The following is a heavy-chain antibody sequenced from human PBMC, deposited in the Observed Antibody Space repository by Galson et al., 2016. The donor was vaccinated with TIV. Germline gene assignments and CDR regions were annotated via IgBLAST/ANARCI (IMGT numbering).Heavy chain of an antibody. CDR2: MNPNSGNT. Sequence: CKASGYTFTSYDINWVRQATGQGLEWMGWMNPNSGNTGYAQKFRGRVTMTRNTSVRTAYMELSSLKSEDTAVYYCARSGDYGDYWGQGTLVTVSS. D-gene: IGHD4-17*01. V-gene: IGHV1-8*02. J-gene: IGHJ4*02. CDR1: GYTFTSYD. CDR3: ARSGDYGDY.